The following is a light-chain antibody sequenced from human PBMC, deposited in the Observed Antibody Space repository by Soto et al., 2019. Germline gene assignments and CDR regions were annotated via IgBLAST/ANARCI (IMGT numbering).Light chain of an antibody. CDR3: QQSFSTPT. CDR2: SAS. Sequence: DFQMTQSPSSLSASVGDRITITCRASQRISHYLNWYRQKPGKAPELLIYSASNLQSGVPSRFSGSGSGTDFTLTISGLQSEDFATYYCQQSFSTPTFGQGTRLEIK. V-gene: IGKV1-39*01. J-gene: IGKJ5*01. CDR1: QRISHY.